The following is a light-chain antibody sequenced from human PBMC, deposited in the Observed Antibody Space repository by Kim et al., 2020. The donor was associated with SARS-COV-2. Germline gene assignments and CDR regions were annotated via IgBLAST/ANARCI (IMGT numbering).Light chain of an antibody. J-gene: IGKJ4*01. CDR1: QSVSSY. CDR2: DAS. CDR3: KQRSNWTLT. V-gene: IGKV3-11*01. Sequence: SSPAASATLPCRASQSVSSYLAWYQQKPGQAPRLLVYDASNRATGIPARFSGSGSGTDFTLTISSLEPEDFAVYYCKQRSNWTLTFGGGTKVDIK.